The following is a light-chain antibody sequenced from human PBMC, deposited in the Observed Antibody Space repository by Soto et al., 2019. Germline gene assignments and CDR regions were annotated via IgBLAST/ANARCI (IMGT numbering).Light chain of an antibody. Sequence: DIVMTPPPLSLPFTLGQPASISCRSSQSLVHSDGHTYLSWLQQRPGQPPRLLIDTISNRLSGVPDRFSGSGAGTDFTLKISRVEAEDVGVYYCIQATQPFTFGPGTKVDIK. CDR1: QSLVHSDGHTY. J-gene: IGKJ3*01. CDR3: IQATQPFT. CDR2: TIS. V-gene: IGKV2-24*01.